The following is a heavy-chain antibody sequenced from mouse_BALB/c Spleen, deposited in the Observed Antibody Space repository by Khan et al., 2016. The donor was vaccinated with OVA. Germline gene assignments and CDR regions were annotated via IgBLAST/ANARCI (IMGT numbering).Heavy chain of an antibody. Sequence: QVQLKESGPGLVAPSQSLSLTCTVSGFSLTGYGVNWVRQPPGKGLEWWGMIWGDGGTDYNSALQSRLSISKDNSKSQVFLKMNSLQTDDTARYYCARADYGNYREAMDYWGQGTSVTVSS. CDR2: IWGDGGT. CDR1: GFSLTGYG. D-gene: IGHD2-1*01. V-gene: IGHV2-6-7*01. CDR3: ARADYGNYREAMDY. J-gene: IGHJ4*01.